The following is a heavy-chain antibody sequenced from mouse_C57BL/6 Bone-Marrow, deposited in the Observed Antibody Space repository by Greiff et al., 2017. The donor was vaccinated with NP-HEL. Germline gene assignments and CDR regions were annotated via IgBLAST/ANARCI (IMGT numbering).Heavy chain of an antibody. Sequence: EVQLQQSGAELVRPGASVKLSCTASGFNIKDDYMHWVKQRPEQGLEWIGWIDPENGDTEYASQFQGKATITADTSSNTAYLQLSSLTSEDTAVYYCTTDGYIGYYAMDYWGQGTSVTVSS. J-gene: IGHJ4*01. V-gene: IGHV14-4*01. CDR1: GFNIKDDY. CDR2: IDPENGDT. D-gene: IGHD2-3*01. CDR3: TTDGYIGYYAMDY.